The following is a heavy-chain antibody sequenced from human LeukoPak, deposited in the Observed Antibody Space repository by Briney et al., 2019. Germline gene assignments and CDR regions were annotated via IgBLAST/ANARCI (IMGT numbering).Heavy chain of an antibody. CDR2: ISYDGSNK. CDR3: ASSLVYQYSGSFRDY. CDR1: GFTFSSYG. V-gene: IGHV3-30*03. J-gene: IGHJ4*02. Sequence: GGSLRLSCAASGFTFSSYGMHWVRQAPGKGLEWVAVISYDGSNKYYADSVKGRFTISRDNAKNSLYLQMNSLRDEDTAVYYCASSLVYQYSGSFRDYWGQGTLVTVSS. D-gene: IGHD1-26*01.